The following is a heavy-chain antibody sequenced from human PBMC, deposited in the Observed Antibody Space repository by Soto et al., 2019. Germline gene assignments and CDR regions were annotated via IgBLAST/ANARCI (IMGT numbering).Heavy chain of an antibody. J-gene: IGHJ4*02. CDR3: ATLPPRIVVVVLPIPT. V-gene: IGHV4-4*02. D-gene: IGHD2-15*01. CDR2: IYHTGST. CDR1: GASISSTNW. Sequence: QVQLQESGPRLVKPSGTLSLTCAVSGASISSTNWWTWVRQPPGKGLEWIGKIYHTGSTKYNPSLKSRVTTSLHKSTNQFTLNLSTVTAADTAVYYCATLPPRIVVVVLPIPTWGQGTLVTVSS.